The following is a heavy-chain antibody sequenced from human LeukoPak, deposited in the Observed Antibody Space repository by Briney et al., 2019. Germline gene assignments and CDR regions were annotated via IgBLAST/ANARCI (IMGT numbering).Heavy chain of an antibody. D-gene: IGHD2-2*01. CDR1: GLTFSGYA. Sequence: GGSLRFSCAASGLTFSGYAMSWVRQAPGKGLECVSTISDTTDRMYYADSVKGRFTISRDNSKSTLYLQMNSLRAEDTAVYYCVKDLGYCSATSCTDAFDVWGQGTMVTVPS. CDR2: ISDTTDRM. J-gene: IGHJ3*01. CDR3: VKDLGYCSATSCTDAFDV. V-gene: IGHV3-23*01.